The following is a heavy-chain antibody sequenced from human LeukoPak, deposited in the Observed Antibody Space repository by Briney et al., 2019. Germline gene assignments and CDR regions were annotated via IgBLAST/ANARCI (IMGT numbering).Heavy chain of an antibody. CDR2: IKQDGSEK. CDR3: TREGILAGVDY. V-gene: IGHV3-7*01. Sequence: GGSLRLSCAASGFTFTSFWMSWVRLAPGKGLEWVANIKQDGSEKNYVDSVKGRFTISRDNAKNSMSLQMNSLRADDTAVYYCTREGILAGVDYWGQGTLVTVSS. CDR1: GFTFTSFW. D-gene: IGHD6-13*01. J-gene: IGHJ4*02.